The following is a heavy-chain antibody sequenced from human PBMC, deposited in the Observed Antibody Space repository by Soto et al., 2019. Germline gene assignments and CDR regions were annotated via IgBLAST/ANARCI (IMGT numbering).Heavy chain of an antibody. D-gene: IGHD1-26*01. CDR3: ARLGATSGLDWFDP. V-gene: IGHV4-4*02. CDR2: IYHSGST. J-gene: IGHJ5*02. Sequence: SETLSLTCAVSGGSISSSNWWSWVRQPPGKGLEWIGEIYHSGSTNYNPSLKSRVTISVDKSKNQFSLKLSSVTAADTAVYYCARLGATSGLDWFDPWGQGTLVTVSS. CDR1: GGSISSSNW.